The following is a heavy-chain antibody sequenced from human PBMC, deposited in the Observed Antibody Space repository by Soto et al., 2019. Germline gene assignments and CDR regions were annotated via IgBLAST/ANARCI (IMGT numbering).Heavy chain of an antibody. CDR3: ARRDTSGFLRYFDT. D-gene: IGHD3-3*01. Sequence: QVQLVQSGPEVKKPGSSVKVSCKTSGGTLSSFITYPINWVRQAPGRGPEWMGGIFPNVGTVNYAQRFQGRFTISVDKSTGTSYTALNTLRSEATALYYCARRDTSGFLRYFDTWGQGTLVTVS. J-gene: IGHJ4*02. CDR2: IFPNVGTV. CDR1: GGTLSSFITYP. V-gene: IGHV1-69*06.